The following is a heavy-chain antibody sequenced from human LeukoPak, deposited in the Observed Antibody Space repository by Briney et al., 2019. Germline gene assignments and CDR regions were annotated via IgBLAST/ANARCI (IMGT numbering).Heavy chain of an antibody. J-gene: IGHJ5*02. CDR2: IYYSGST. Sequence: NPSETLSLTCTVSVGSISSSSYYWGWIRQPPGKGLEWIGSIYYSGSTYYNPSLKSRVTISVDTSKNQFSLKLSSVTAADTAVYYCARLSSSSWSYWFDPWGQGTLVTVSS. CDR3: ARLSSSSWSYWFDP. V-gene: IGHV4-39*01. CDR1: VGSISSSSYY. D-gene: IGHD6-6*01.